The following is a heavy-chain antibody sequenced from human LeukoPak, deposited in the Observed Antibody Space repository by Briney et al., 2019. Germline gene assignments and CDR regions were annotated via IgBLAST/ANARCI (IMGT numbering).Heavy chain of an antibody. Sequence: GGSLRLSCAASGFTFDDYTMHWVRQAPGKGLEWVSLISWDGGSTYYADSVKGRFTISRDNSKNSLYLQMNSLRTEDTALYYCAKDISRDILTGYEGPFDYWGQGTLVTVSS. CDR1: GFTFDDYT. D-gene: IGHD3-9*01. J-gene: IGHJ4*02. V-gene: IGHV3-43*01. CDR2: ISWDGGST. CDR3: AKDISRDILTGYEGPFDY.